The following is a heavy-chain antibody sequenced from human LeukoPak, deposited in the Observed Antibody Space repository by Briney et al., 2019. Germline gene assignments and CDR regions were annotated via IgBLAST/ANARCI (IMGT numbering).Heavy chain of an antibody. J-gene: IGHJ4*02. CDR1: GFTFSSYS. CDR3: ARGDSSGYYCPY. D-gene: IGHD3-22*01. Sequence: GGSLRLSCAASGFTFSSYSMNWVRQAPGKGLEWVSSISSSSSYIYYADPVKGRFTISRDNAKNSLYLQMNSLRAEDTAVYYCARGDSSGYYCPYWGQGTLVTVSS. V-gene: IGHV3-21*01. CDR2: ISSSSSYI.